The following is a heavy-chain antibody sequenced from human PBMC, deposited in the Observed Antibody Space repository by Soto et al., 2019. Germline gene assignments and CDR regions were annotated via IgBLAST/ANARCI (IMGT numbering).Heavy chain of an antibody. D-gene: IGHD3-9*01. CDR2: IGTDGNT. Sequence: VHLVESGGGLVQPGGSLRLSCAVSGFTFSSYDMHWVRQRPGKGLEWVSAIGTDGNTYYTASVKGRFTISRENAKNSLYLQMDSLRAEDTAVYYCARDRGPYDYFAMDVWGQGTTVTVSS. CDR3: ARDRGPYDYFAMDV. J-gene: IGHJ6*02. CDR1: GFTFSSYD. V-gene: IGHV3-13*01.